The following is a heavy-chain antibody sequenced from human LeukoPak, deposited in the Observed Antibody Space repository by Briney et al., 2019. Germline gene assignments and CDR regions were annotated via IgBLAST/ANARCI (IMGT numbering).Heavy chain of an antibody. J-gene: IGHJ4*02. CDR3: ARVGSYYDFWSGYYTGLDY. Sequence: GGSLRLSCAASGFTFSSYWMSWVRQAPGKGLEWVANIEQDGSEKYYVDSVKGRFTISRDNAKNSLYLQMNSLRAEDTAVYYCARVGSYYDFWSGYYTGLDYWGQGTLVTVSS. D-gene: IGHD3-3*01. V-gene: IGHV3-7*03. CDR2: IEQDGSEK. CDR1: GFTFSSYW.